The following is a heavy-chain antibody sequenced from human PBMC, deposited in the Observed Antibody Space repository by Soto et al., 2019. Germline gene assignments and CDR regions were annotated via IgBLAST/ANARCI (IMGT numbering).Heavy chain of an antibody. CDR3: AKEGTSGLYYFDY. J-gene: IGHJ4*02. CDR1: GFTFSNYA. V-gene: IGHV3-23*01. Sequence: EVQLLESGGGLVQPGGSLRLSCAASGFTFSNYAMNWVRQAPGKGLEWVSTISGSGGSPYYADSVKGRFTISRDNSKNTRYLQMNSQRAGDSAIYYCAKEGTSGLYYFDYWGQGTLVTVSS. CDR2: ISGSGGSP. D-gene: IGHD6-19*01.